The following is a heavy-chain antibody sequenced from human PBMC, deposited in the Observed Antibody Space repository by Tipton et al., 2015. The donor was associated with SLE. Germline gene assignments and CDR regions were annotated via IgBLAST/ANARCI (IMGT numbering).Heavy chain of an antibody. D-gene: IGHD5-12*01. V-gene: IGHV4-61*02. J-gene: IGHJ1*01. Sequence: TLSLTCTVSGGSISSGSYYWSWIRQPAGKGLEWIGRIYTSGSTNYNPSLKSRVSISIDTSKNQFSLKLSSVTAADTAVYYCATNGHGETYEFFTEYLRHSGQGTLVTVSS. CDR3: ATNGHGETYEFFTEYLRH. CDR1: GGSISSGSYY. CDR2: IYTSGST.